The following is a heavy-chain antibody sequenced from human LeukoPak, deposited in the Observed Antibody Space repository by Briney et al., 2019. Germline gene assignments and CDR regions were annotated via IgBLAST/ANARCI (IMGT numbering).Heavy chain of an antibody. V-gene: IGHV4-34*01. J-gene: IGHJ4*02. CDR1: GGSFSGYY. CDR2: INHSGST. D-gene: IGHD2/OR15-2a*01. CDR3: ARGPSFRRSLDY. Sequence: SETLSLTCAVYGGSFSGYYWTWLRQPPGKGLEWIGEINHSGSTNYNPSLKRRVTISVDTSKNQFSLKVSSVTAADTAVYYCARGPSFRRSLDYWGQGTLVTVSS.